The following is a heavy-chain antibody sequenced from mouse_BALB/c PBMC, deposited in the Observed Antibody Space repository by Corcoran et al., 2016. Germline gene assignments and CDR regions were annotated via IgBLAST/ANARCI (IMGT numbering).Heavy chain of an antibody. D-gene: IGHD2-1*01. Sequence: EVQLQQSGPELVKPGASVKMSCKASGYTFTRYVMHWVKQKPGQGLEWIGYINPYNDGTKYNEKFKGKATLTSDKSSSPAYMELSSLTSEDTAVYYCASGLYGNYWNVDVWGAGTTVTVSS. CDR2: INPYNDGT. CDR3: ASGLYGNYWNVDV. J-gene: IGHJ1*01. CDR1: GYTFTRYV. V-gene: IGHV1S136*01.